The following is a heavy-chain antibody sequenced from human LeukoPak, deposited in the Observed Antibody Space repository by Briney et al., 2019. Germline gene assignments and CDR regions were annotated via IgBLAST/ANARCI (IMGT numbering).Heavy chain of an antibody. CDR1: GFTFSSYA. J-gene: IGHJ6*03. CDR2: ISGSDGGT. Sequence: GGSLRLSCAASGFTFSSYAMSWVRQAPGKGLEWVSVISGSDGGTYYADSVKGRFTISRDNAKNTLYLQMNSLRAEDTAVYYCARSGVYYYYYMDVWGKGTTVTVSS. CDR3: ARSGVYYYYYMDV. V-gene: IGHV3-23*01. D-gene: IGHD3-10*01.